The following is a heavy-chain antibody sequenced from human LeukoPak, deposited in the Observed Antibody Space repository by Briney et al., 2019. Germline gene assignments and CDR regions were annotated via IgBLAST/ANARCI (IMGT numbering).Heavy chain of an antibody. V-gene: IGHV3-11*01. CDR3: AKSLGYCSGGSCSTPPMDY. J-gene: IGHJ4*02. Sequence: PGGSLRLSCAASGFTFSDYYMSWIRQAPGKGLEWVSYISSSGSTIYYADSVKGRFTISRDNAKNSLYLQMNSLRAEDTPVYYCAKSLGYCSGGSCSTPPMDYWGQGTLVTVSS. CDR2: ISSSGSTI. CDR1: GFTFSDYY. D-gene: IGHD2-15*01.